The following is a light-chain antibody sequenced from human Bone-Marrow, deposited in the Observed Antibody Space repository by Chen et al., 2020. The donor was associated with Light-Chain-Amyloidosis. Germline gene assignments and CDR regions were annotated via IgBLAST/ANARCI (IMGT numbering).Light chain of an antibody. V-gene: IGKV1-33*01. CDR1: QAISNS. CDR3: QHFDDLLMFT. Sequence: DIQMTQSPSSLSASVGDRVTITCQASQAISNSLNWYQQKPGKAPKLLIYDASSLETGVPSRFSGTGSGTHFTCTISNLQPEDIATYYCQHFDDLLMFTVGQGTKLDMK. CDR2: DAS. J-gene: IGKJ2*01.